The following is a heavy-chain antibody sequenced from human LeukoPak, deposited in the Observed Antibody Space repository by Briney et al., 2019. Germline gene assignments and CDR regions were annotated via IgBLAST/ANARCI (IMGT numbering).Heavy chain of an antibody. V-gene: IGHV1-2*02. J-gene: IGHJ4*02. CDR3: ASPGSSYDILTGPGYCDY. CDR2: INPNSGGT. CDR1: GYTFIGYY. D-gene: IGHD3-9*01. Sequence: GASVKVSCKASGYTFIGYYMHWVRQAPGQGLEWMGWINPNSGGTNYAQKFQGRVTMTRDTSIRTAYMELSRLRSDDTAVYYCASPGSSYDILTGPGYCDYWGQGTLVTVSS.